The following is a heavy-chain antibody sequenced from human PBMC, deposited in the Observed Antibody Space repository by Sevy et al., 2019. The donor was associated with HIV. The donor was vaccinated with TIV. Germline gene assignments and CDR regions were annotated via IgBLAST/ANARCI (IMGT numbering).Heavy chain of an antibody. CDR1: GGTFSSYA. D-gene: IGHD6-6*01. V-gene: IGHV1-69*06. CDR3: ATPYSSSSGGWNYYYYYGMDV. CDR2: IIPIFGTA. Sequence: ASVKVSCKASGGTFSSYAISWVRQAPGQGLEWMGGIIPIFGTANYAQKFQGRVTITADKSTSTAYMELSSLRSEDTAVYYCATPYSSSSGGWNYYYYYGMDVWGQGTTVTVSS. J-gene: IGHJ6*02.